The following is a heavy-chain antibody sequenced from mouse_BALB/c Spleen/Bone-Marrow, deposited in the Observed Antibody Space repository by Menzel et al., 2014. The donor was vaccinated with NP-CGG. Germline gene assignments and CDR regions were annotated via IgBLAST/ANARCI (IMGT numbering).Heavy chain of an antibody. D-gene: IGHD2-12*01. CDR3: ARNAFYRGYAMDY. CDR1: GFTFSDYY. J-gene: IGHJ4*01. Sequence: EVQGVESGGGLVQPGGSLKLSCATSGFTFSDYYMCWVRQTPEKRLEWVAYISNGGGSTYYPDTVKGRFTISRDNAKNTLYLQMSRPKSEDTAMYYCARNAFYRGYAMDYWGQETSVTVSS. V-gene: IGHV5-12*02. CDR2: ISNGGGST.